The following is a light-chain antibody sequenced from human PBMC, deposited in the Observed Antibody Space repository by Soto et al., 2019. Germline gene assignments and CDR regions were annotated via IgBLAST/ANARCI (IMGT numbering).Light chain of an antibody. CDR3: SSYTRSSSYG. V-gene: IGLV2-14*01. CDR2: DVS. CDR1: SSDVGAYDS. Sequence: QSVLTQPASVSGSPGQSIAISCTGTSSDVGAYDSVSWYQQYPGKAPKLMIHDVSNRPSGVSDRFSGSKSGNTASLTISGLQAEDEADYYCSSYTRSSSYGFGGGTKLTVL. J-gene: IGLJ1*01.